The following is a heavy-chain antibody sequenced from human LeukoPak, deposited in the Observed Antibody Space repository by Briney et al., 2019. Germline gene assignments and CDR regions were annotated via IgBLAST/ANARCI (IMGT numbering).Heavy chain of an antibody. Sequence: SETLSLTCTVSGGSISSYYWSWIRQPPGKGLEWIGYIYYSGSTNYNPSLKSRVTISVDTSKNQFSLKLSSVTAADTAVYYCARGGYYFDYWGQGTLVTVSS. V-gene: IGHV4-59*01. CDR3: ARGGYYFDY. D-gene: IGHD1-26*01. J-gene: IGHJ4*02. CDR2: IYYSGST. CDR1: GGSISSYY.